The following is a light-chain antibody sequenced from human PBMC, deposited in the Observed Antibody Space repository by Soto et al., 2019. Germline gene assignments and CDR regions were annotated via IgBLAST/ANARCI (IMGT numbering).Light chain of an antibody. CDR2: GAS. CDR1: QSVSSSY. CDR3: QQYGSSLLFT. J-gene: IGKJ3*01. V-gene: IGKV3-20*01. Sequence: EIVLTQSPGTLSLSLGERATLSCRASQSVSSSYLAWYQQKPGQAPRLLIYGASSRATGIPDRFSGSGSGTDFTLTISRLEPEDFAVHYCQQYGSSLLFTFGPGTKVDIK.